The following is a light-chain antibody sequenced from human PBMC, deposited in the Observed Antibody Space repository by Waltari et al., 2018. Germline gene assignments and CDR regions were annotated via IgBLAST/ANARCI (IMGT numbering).Light chain of an antibody. CDR3: CSYAGSGTLV. CDR2: EVT. J-gene: IGLJ2*01. V-gene: IGLV2-23*02. Sequence: QSALTQPASVSGSPGQSITISCTGTSSDVGNYDLVSWYQQHPGKAPKLFIYEVTKLPSWVSNRFSGSKSGNTASLTVSGLQAEDEADYYCCSYAGSGTLVFGGGTKLTVL. CDR1: SSDVGNYDL.